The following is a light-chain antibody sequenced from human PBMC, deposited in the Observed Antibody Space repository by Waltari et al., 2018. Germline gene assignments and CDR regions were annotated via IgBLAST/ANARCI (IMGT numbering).Light chain of an antibody. V-gene: IGLV2-14*03. CDR2: DVT. J-gene: IGLJ2*01. CDR1: SSDLGTYDY. CDR3: SSYTTSSTVV. Sequence: QSALTQPASVSGSPGQSITFSCTGTSSDLGTYDYVSWYQQHPGKAPKLMIYDVTTRPSGVSDRFSGSKSGNTASLTISGLQAEDEADYYCSSYTTSSTVVFGGGTKVTVL.